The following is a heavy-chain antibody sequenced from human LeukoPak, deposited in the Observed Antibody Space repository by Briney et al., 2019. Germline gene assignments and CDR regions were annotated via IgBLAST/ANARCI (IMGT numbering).Heavy chain of an antibody. J-gene: IGHJ3*02. CDR2: IYYSGST. V-gene: IGHV4-30-4*08. Sequence: SATLSLTCTVSGGSISSGDYYWSWIRQPPGKGLEWIGYIYYSGSTYYNPSLKSRVTISVDTSKNQFSLKLSSVTAADTAVYYCARVIVVVYDAFDIWGQGTMVTVSS. CDR1: GGSISSGDYY. D-gene: IGHD3-22*01. CDR3: ARVIVVVYDAFDI.